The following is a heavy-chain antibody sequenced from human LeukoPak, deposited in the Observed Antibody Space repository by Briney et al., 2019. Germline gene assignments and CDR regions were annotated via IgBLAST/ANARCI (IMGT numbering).Heavy chain of an antibody. J-gene: IGHJ4*02. CDR2: ISGSGGST. CDR1: GFTFSSYA. CDR3: ARDPESGSFGGYYFDY. V-gene: IGHV3-23*01. D-gene: IGHD1-26*01. Sequence: PGGSLRLSCAASGFTFSSYAMSWVRQAPGKGLEWVSAISGSGGSTYYADSVRGRFTISRDNAKNSLYLQMNSLRAEDTAVYYCARDPESGSFGGYYFDYWGQGTLVTVSS.